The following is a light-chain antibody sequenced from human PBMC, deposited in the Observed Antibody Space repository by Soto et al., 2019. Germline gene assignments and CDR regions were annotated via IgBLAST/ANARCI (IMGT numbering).Light chain of an antibody. V-gene: IGKV3-15*01. CDR3: QQFNNWPRT. Sequence: EIAMTHSPATLSVSPVERATLSFSASQSVSSKLAWYQQKPGQAPRLLIYDASTRATGIPARFSGSGSGTEFTLTISSLQSEDFAVYYCQQFNNWPRTFGQGTKVDIK. CDR1: QSVSSK. CDR2: DAS. J-gene: IGKJ1*01.